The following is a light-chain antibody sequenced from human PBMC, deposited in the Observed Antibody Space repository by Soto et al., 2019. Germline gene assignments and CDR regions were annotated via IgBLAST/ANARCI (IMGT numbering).Light chain of an antibody. CDR2: TNN. V-gene: IGLV1-44*01. J-gene: IGLJ3*02. Sequence: SVLTQPPSASGTPGQRVSISCSGSSTNIGRNSISWYQNLPGTAPKLLIYTNNQRPSGVPARFSGSKSGTSASLAISGLQSEDEADYYCAAWDDSLSGWVFGGGTKVTVL. CDR1: STNIGRNS. CDR3: AAWDDSLSGWV.